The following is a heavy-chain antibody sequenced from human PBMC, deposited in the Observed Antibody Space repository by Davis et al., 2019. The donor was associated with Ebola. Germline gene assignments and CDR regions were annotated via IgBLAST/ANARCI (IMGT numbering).Heavy chain of an antibody. J-gene: IGHJ4*02. CDR1: GFTFNNYA. CDR3: AKDGGGWFTGGYYYFDH. V-gene: IGHV3-23*01. Sequence: PGGSLRLSCAASGFTFNNYAMSWVRQAPGKGLEWVSSVSGGSANIYYADSVKGRFTISRDNSNNMVYLQMDILRAEDTAVYYCAKDGGGWFTGGYYYFDHWGQGTLVTVSS. D-gene: IGHD5-12*01. CDR2: VSGGSANI.